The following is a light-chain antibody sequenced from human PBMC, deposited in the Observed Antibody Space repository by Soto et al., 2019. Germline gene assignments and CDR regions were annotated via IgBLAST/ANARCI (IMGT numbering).Light chain of an antibody. CDR2: DVS. CDR3: SSYTSSSTLLYV. V-gene: IGLV2-14*01. Sequence: QSALTQPASVSGSPGQSITISCTGTSRDVGGYNYVSWYQQHPGKAPKLMIYDVSNRPSGVSNRVSGSKSGNTASLTISGLQAEDEADDYCSSYTSSSTLLYVFGTRTKLTVL. CDR1: SRDVGGYNY. J-gene: IGLJ1*01.